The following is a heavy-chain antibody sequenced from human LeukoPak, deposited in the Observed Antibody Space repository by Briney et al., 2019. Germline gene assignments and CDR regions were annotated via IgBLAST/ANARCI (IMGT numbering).Heavy chain of an antibody. CDR3: ARGTGEFGELLAV. J-gene: IGHJ4*02. D-gene: IGHD3-10*01. CDR1: GGSVSSGSYY. V-gene: IGHV4-61*01. Sequence: PSETLSLTRTVSGGSVSSGSYYWSWIRQPPGKGLEWIGYIYSTGSTSYNPSLKSRVTFSVDKSKNQFSLRLSSVTAADTAVYYCARGTGEFGELLAVWGQGTLVTVSS. CDR2: IYSTGST.